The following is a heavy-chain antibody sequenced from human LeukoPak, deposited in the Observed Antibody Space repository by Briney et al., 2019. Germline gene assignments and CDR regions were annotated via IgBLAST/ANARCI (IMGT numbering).Heavy chain of an antibody. D-gene: IGHD2-2*01. CDR1: GYTFTGYY. CDR3: ARDLDQLLHRSNWFDP. CDR2: INPNSGGT. V-gene: IGHV1-2*02. J-gene: IGHJ5*02. Sequence: ASVKVSCKAPGYTFTGYYMHWVRQAPGQGLEWMGWINPNSGGTNYAQKFQGRVTMTRDTSISTAYMELSRLRSDDTAVYYCARDLDQLLHRSNWFDPWGQGTLVTVSS.